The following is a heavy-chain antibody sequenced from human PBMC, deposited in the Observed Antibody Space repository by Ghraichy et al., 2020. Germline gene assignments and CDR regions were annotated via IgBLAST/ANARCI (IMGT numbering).Heavy chain of an antibody. CDR2: MYYRGST. J-gene: IGHJ6*02. CDR3: ARWVGKQWLVGVQVGDDYSGMDV. D-gene: IGHD6-19*01. CDR1: GGSISNRNYY. Sequence: SETLSLTCTVAGGSISNRNYYWGWIRQPPGKGLEWIGTMYYRGSTFYNPSLKSRVTISLDTSKNQFSLKLSSVTAADTALYYCARWVGKQWLVGVQVGDDYSGMDVWGQGTTVTVSS. V-gene: IGHV4-39*07.